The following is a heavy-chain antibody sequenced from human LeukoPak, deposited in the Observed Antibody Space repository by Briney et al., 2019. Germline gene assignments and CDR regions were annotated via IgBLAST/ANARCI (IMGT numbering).Heavy chain of an antibody. V-gene: IGHV3-7*01. CDR3: ASGGMVRGYYYYYYMDV. D-gene: IGHD3-10*01. CDR1: GFNFMTYG. CDR2: IKQDGSEK. Sequence: GGSLRLSCAASGFNFMTYGMHWVRQAPGKGLEWVANIKQDGSEKYYVDSVKGRFTISRDNAKNSLYLQMNSLRAEDTAVYYCASGGMVRGYYYYYYMDVWGKGTTVTVSS. J-gene: IGHJ6*03.